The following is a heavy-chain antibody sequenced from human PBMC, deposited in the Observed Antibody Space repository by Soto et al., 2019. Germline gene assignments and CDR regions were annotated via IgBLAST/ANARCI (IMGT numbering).Heavy chain of an antibody. CDR1: GYVFTNYY. D-gene: IGHD3-22*01. J-gene: IGHJ4*02. Sequence: ASVKVSCKASGYVFTNYYIHWVRQAPGQGLEWMGIIKTAGGDTNYAQNFRGRVTITADESTSTAYMELYNLRSEDTAMYFCARDGTLYDSRAYYYLYWGQGTLVTVSS. CDR3: ARDGTLYDSRAYYYLY. V-gene: IGHV1-46*01. CDR2: IKTAGGDT.